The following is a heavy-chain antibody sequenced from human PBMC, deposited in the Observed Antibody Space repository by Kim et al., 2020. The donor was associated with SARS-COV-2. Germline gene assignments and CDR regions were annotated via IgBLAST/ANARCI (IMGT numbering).Heavy chain of an antibody. D-gene: IGHD2-2*01. V-gene: IGHV3-23*01. CDR3: VLVPAAISYYYYYYMDV. Sequence: VKGRFTNSRDNSKNTPYLQMNSLRAEDTAVYYCVLVPAAISYYYYYYMDVWGKGTTVTVSS. J-gene: IGHJ6*03.